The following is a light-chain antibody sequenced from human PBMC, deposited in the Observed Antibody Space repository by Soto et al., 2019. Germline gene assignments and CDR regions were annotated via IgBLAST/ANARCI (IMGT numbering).Light chain of an antibody. CDR3: QQRDKWPIT. J-gene: IGKJ5*01. V-gene: IGKV3-11*01. CDR1: QSVGTY. CDR2: GAS. Sequence: EIVLTQSPATLSLSPGERATLSCRASQSVGTYLAWYQQKPGQAPGLLIYGASNRATGIPARFSGSGSGTDFTLTISSLEPEDFALYYCQQRDKWPITFGQGTRLEIK.